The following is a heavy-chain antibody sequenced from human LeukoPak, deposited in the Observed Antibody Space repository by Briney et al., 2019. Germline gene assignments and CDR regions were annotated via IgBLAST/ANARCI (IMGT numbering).Heavy chain of an antibody. CDR1: GYTFTGYY. V-gene: IGHV1-2*02. Sequence: GASVKVSCKASGYTFTGYYMHWVRQAPGQGLEWMGWINPNSGGTNYAQKFQGRVTMTRDTSISTAYMELSRLRSDDTAVYYCARDLLYSGWYPGYWGRGTLVTVSS. D-gene: IGHD6-19*01. CDR2: INPNSGGT. J-gene: IGHJ4*02. CDR3: ARDLLYSGWYPGY.